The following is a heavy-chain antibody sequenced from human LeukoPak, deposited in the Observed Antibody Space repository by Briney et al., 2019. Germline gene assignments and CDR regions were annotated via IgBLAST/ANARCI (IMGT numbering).Heavy chain of an antibody. Sequence: PGGSLRLSCVASAFAFSTYTMHWVRQAPGKGLEWVSTIGGSGVTKFYADSVEGRFTISRDNSNNALFLQMNSLRAEDMAIFYCARGASSWEYTTFDVWGQGTIVTVSS. CDR1: AFAFSTYT. CDR2: IGGSGVTK. D-gene: IGHD6-13*01. J-gene: IGHJ3*01. V-gene: IGHV3-23*01. CDR3: ARGASSWEYTTFDV.